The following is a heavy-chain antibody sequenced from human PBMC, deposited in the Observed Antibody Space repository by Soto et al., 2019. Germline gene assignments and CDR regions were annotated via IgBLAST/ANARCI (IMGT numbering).Heavy chain of an antibody. D-gene: IGHD3-9*01. J-gene: IGHJ4*02. CDR1: GYSFTSYK. CDR3: ARHATYYAILSGYYFDY. V-gene: IGHV5-51*01. Sequence: GESLKISCKGSGYSFTSYKIAWVRQMPGKGLEWMGIIFPGVSDTRYSPSFQGQVTISAYNSSSSAYLQWSSLKASDTAMYYCARHATYYAILSGYYFDYWGQGTLVTVSS. CDR2: IFPGVSDT.